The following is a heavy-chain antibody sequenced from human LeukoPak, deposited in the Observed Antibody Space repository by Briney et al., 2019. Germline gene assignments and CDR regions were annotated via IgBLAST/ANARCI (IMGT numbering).Heavy chain of an antibody. Sequence: GASVKVSCEASGYTFTSYGISWVRQAPGQGLEWMGWISAYNGNTNYAQKLQGRVTMTTDTSTSTAYMELRSLRSDDTAVYYCARDQDGSGRPIKTLFDYWGQGTLVTVSS. CDR3: ARDQDGSGRPIKTLFDY. D-gene: IGHD3-10*01. J-gene: IGHJ4*02. V-gene: IGHV1-18*01. CDR1: GYTFTSYG. CDR2: ISAYNGNT.